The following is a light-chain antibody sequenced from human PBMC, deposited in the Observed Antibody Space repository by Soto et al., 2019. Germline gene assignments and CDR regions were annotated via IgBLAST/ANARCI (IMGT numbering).Light chain of an antibody. CDR1: QSVSSN. CDR3: QQYNNWPQT. CDR2: GAS. V-gene: IGKV3-15*01. J-gene: IGKJ1*01. Sequence: EIVMTQFPATLSVSPGERATLSCRASQSVSSNLAWYQQKPGQAPRLLIYGASTRATGISARFSGSGSGTEFTLTISSLQSEDFAVYYCQQYNNWPQTFGQGTKVEIK.